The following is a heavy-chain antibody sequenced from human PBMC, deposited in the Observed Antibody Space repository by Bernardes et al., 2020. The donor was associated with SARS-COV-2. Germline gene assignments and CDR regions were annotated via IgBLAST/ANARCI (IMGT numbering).Heavy chain of an antibody. CDR2: ISGDNGKT. CDR3: ARENRPGIAVAENS. V-gene: IGHV1-18*01. CDR1: GYTFSSYG. Sequence: ASVKVSCKASGYTFSSYGINWVRQAPGQGLEWMGWISGDNGKTNYAQKFQGRVSMTTDTSTSTAYMELRSLRAEDTAVYYCARENRPGIAVAENSWGQGTLVTVSS. D-gene: IGHD6-19*01. J-gene: IGHJ4*02.